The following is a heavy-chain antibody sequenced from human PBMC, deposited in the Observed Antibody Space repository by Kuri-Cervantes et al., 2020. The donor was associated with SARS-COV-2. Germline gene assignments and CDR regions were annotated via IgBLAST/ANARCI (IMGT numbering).Heavy chain of an antibody. CDR2: IYTGDKT. D-gene: IGHD3-16*01. J-gene: IGHJ4*02. CDR1: GFTVSGNY. CDR3: ARDLGGVSGPFDY. Sequence: GESLKISCAASGFTVSGNYMSWVRQAPEKGLEWLSVIYTGDKTYHADSVKGRFTISRDNSKNTVYLQMNSLRAEDTAVYYCARDLGGVSGPFDYWGQGTLVTVS. V-gene: IGHV3-53*01.